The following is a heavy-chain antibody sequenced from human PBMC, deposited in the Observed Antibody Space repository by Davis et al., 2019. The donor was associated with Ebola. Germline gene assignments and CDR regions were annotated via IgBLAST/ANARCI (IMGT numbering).Heavy chain of an antibody. V-gene: IGHV5-10-1*01. CDR3: TRESGDNSGWYFDL. CDR1: GYSFTSYW. Sequence: KVSCKGSGYSFTSYWIAWVRQMPGKGLEWMGRIDPSDSYTRYSPSFQGHVTMSTDKSIRTAYLQWSNLKASDTAIYYCTRESGDNSGWYFDLWGRGTLVTVSS. CDR2: IDPSDSYT. D-gene: IGHD7-27*01. J-gene: IGHJ2*01.